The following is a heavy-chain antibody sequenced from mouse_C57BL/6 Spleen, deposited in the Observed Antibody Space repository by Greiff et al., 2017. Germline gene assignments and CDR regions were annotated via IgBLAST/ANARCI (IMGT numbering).Heavy chain of an antibody. D-gene: IGHD2-4*01. V-gene: IGHV1-72*01. Sequence: VQLQQPGAELVKPGASVKLSCKASGYTFTSYWMHWVKQRPGRGLEWIGLIDPNSGGTKYNETFKSKATLTVDKHSSTAYMKLSSLPTANSAVYYCARSRGGYDYDGWYFDVWGTGTTVTVSS. CDR1: GYTFTSYW. CDR3: ARSRGGYDYDGWYFDV. CDR2: IDPNSGGT. J-gene: IGHJ1*03.